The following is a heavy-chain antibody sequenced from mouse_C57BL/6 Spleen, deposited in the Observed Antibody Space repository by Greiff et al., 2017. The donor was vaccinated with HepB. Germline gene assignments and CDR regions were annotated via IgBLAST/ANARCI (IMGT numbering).Heavy chain of an antibody. V-gene: IGHV10-1*01. CDR1: GFSFNTYA. Sequence: EVKLMESGGGLVQPKGSLKLSCAASGFSFNTYAMNWVRQAPGKGLEWVARIRSKSNNYATYYADSVKDRFTISRDDSESMLYLQMNNLKTEDTAMYYCVRQTYYSNYDAMDYWGQGTSVTVSS. CDR2: IRSKSNNYAT. D-gene: IGHD2-5*01. CDR3: VRQTYYSNYDAMDY. J-gene: IGHJ4*01.